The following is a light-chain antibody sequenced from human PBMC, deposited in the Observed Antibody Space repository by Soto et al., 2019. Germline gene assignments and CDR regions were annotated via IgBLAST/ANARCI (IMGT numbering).Light chain of an antibody. Sequence: QSALTQPASVSGSPGQSITISCTGTSSDVGIYNYVSGYQQHPGKAPKLMIYDVSNRPSGLSNRFSGSKSGNTASPTISGLQAEDEADYYCSSYTSSSTPLFGGGTKLTVL. CDR1: SSDVGIYNY. V-gene: IGLV2-14*01. CDR3: SSYTSSSTPL. J-gene: IGLJ2*01. CDR2: DVS.